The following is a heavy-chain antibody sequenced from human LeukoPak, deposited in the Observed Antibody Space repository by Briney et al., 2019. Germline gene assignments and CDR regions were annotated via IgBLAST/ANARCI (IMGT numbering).Heavy chain of an antibody. J-gene: IGHJ4*02. V-gene: IGHV3-23*01. Sequence: PGGSLRLSCAASGFTFTTFTMNWVRQPPGRGLGWVSAINGRGDSTFYADSVKGQFTISRDNSKSTVYLQMNSLRADDTAVYYCAKERQTGDYFTSDFWGQGTLVTVSS. CDR2: INGRGDST. CDR3: AKERQTGDYFTSDF. D-gene: IGHD4-17*01. CDR1: GFTFTTFT.